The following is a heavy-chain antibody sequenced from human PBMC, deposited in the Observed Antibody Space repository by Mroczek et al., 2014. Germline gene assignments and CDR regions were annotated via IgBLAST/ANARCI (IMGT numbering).Heavy chain of an antibody. CDR1: GGSFNSYF. J-gene: IGHJ5*02. CDR2: IHTSGST. Sequence: QVQLQQWGPGLVKPSETLSLTCTVSGGSFNSYFWTWIRQAAGKGLEWIGRIHTSGSTYHNPSLRSRVIMSIDASKNQFFLKLTSVTAADTAVYYCARDDLYLGGGNNWFDPWGQGTLIIVSS. V-gene: IGHV4-4*07. D-gene: IGHD3-16*01. CDR3: ARDDLYLGGGNNWFDP.